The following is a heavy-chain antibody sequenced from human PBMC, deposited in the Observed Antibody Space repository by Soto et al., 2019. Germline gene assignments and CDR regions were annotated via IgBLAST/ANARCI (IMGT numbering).Heavy chain of an antibody. J-gene: IGHJ4*02. D-gene: IGHD6-19*01. Sequence: EVQLLESGGGLVQPGGSLRLSCAASGFTFSSYAMNWVRQAPGKGLEWVSVISGSGGSTYYADSVKGRFTISRDSSKNTLYLPMKSLRAEKTAVYYCARRSSGWYFDYWGQGTVVTVSS. CDR1: GFTFSSYA. CDR2: ISGSGGST. CDR3: ARRSSGWYFDY. V-gene: IGHV3-23*01.